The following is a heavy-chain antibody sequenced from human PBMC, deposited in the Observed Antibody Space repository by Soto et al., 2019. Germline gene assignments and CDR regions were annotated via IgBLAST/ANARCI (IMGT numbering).Heavy chain of an antibody. J-gene: IGHJ4*02. CDR2: ISAYNGNT. CDR1: GYTFTSYG. Sequence: ASVKVSCKASGYTFTSYGISWVRQAPGQGLEWMGWISAYNGNTNYAQKLQGRVTMTTDTSTSTAYMELRSLRSDDTAVYYCARDAPYCSGGSCYFDYWGQGTLVTVSS. CDR3: ARDAPYCSGGSCYFDY. D-gene: IGHD2-15*01. V-gene: IGHV1-18*01.